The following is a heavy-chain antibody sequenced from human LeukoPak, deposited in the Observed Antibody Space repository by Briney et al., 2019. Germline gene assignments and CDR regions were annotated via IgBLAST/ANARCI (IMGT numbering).Heavy chain of an antibody. CDR3: AKDGSAGVTMVRGVIIYHFDY. D-gene: IGHD3-10*01. CDR1: GFTFSSYG. CDR2: ISYDGSNK. V-gene: IGHV3-30*18. Sequence: GGSLRLSCAASGFTFSSYGMHWVRQAPGKGLEWVAVISYDGSNKYYADSVKGRFTISRDNSKNTLYLQMNSLRAEDTAVYYCAKDGSAGVTMVRGVIIYHFDYWGQGTLVTVSS. J-gene: IGHJ4*02.